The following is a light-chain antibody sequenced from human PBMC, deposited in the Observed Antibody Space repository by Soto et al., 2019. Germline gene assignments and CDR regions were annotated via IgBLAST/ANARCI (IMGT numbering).Light chain of an antibody. CDR2: GAS. CDR1: QSVSSN. Sequence: EIVMTQSPATLSVSPGERATLSCRASQSVSSNLAWYQQKPGQAPRLLIYGASTRATGIPARFSGSGSVTEFTLTISSLQSEDFAVYYCQQYNNWPGRTFGQGTKVEIK. J-gene: IGKJ1*01. CDR3: QQYNNWPGRT. V-gene: IGKV3-15*01.